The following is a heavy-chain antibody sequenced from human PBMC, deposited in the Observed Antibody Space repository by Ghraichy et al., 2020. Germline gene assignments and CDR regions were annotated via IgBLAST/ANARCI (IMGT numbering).Heavy chain of an antibody. CDR3: ALPGGSGSGSYYRYFQY. V-gene: IGHV3-23*01. Sequence: GGSLRLSCAVSGFTFSSYAMNWVRQAPGKGLAWVSVISAGGSSTDYADSVKGRFTISRDNSKNTLYLQMNSLRVEDTAVYYCALPGGSGSGSYYRYFQYWGQGTLVTVSS. CDR2: ISAGGSST. D-gene: IGHD3-10*01. CDR1: GFTFSSYA. J-gene: IGHJ1*01.